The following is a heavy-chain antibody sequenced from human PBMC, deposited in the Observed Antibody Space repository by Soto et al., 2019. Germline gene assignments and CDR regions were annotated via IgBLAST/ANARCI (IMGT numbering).Heavy chain of an antibody. Sequence: SETLSLTCTVSGGSVSSGSYYWSWIRQPPGKGLEWIAYIYYNGNTNYNPSLKSRVTISVDTSKNQFSLKLSSVTAADTAVYYCARDLRTKEFWTGYTAAFDSWGQGTLVTVSS. CDR1: GGSVSSGSYY. CDR2: IYYNGNT. CDR3: ARDLRTKEFWTGYTAAFDS. V-gene: IGHV4-61*01. J-gene: IGHJ4*02. D-gene: IGHD3-3*01.